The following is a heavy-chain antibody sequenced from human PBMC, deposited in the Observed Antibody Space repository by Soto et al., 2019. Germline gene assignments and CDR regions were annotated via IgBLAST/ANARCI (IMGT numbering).Heavy chain of an antibody. V-gene: IGHV4-34*01. CDR1: GGSFSGYY. D-gene: IGHD3-10*01. Sequence: SETLSLTCAVYGGSFSGYYWSWIRQPPGKGLEWIGEINHSGSTNYNPSLKSRVTISVDTSKNQFSLKLGSVTAADTAVYYCARGRQGQTQLWFGELFPRYYYYGMDVWGQGTTVTVSS. J-gene: IGHJ6*02. CDR3: ARGRQGQTQLWFGELFPRYYYYGMDV. CDR2: INHSGST.